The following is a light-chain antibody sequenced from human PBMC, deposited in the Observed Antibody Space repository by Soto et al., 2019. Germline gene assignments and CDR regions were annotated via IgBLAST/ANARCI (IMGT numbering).Light chain of an antibody. V-gene: IGLV1-44*01. J-gene: IGLJ1*01. CDR1: TSDIGTNA. CDR3: ATWHDSFYV. Sequence: QPVLTQPPSASGSPGQRVIVSCSGSTSDIGTNAVNWFQHLPGTAPKLLIYTNNQRPSGVPDRFSGSKPGTSASLAISGLQSEDEADYYCATWHDSFYVFGTGTKLTVL. CDR2: TNN.